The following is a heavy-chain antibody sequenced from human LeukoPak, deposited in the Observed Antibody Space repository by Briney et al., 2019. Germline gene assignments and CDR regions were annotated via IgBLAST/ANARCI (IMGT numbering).Heavy chain of an antibody. Sequence: GGSLRLSCAASGFTFSSYWMSWVRQAPGKGLEWVANIKQDGSEKYYVDSVKGRFTISRDNAKNSLYLQMNSLRAEDTAVYYCAREVEWLVRPQIYYYYMDVWGKGTTVTVSS. CDR2: IKQDGSEK. J-gene: IGHJ6*03. D-gene: IGHD6-19*01. V-gene: IGHV3-7*01. CDR1: GFTFSSYW. CDR3: AREVEWLVRPQIYYYYMDV.